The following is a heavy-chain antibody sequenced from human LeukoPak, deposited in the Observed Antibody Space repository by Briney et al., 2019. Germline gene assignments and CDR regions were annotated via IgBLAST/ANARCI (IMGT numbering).Heavy chain of an antibody. D-gene: IGHD1-1*01. CDR3: VRGTFDWKGVDF. J-gene: IGHJ4*02. Sequence: GGSLRLSYEVSGFIFSRYWMHWVRQAPGKGLECVAKVSGDRRRTDYAESANGRFAVSRDDARNSLHLDMSSLRADDTAMYYCVRGTFDWKGVDFWGQGSLVTVSS. CDR2: VSGDRRRT. V-gene: IGHV3-7*01. CDR1: GFIFSRYW.